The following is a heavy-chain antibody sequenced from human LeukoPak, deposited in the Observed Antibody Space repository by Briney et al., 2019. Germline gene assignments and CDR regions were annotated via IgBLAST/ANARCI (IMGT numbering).Heavy chain of an antibody. V-gene: IGHV1-69*01. CDR3: ARGSSRGEKQLVNYYYYYYMDV. J-gene: IGHJ6*03. D-gene: IGHD6-13*01. CDR2: IIPIFGTA. Sequence: SVKVSCKASGGTFSSYAISWVRQAPGQGLEWMGGIIPIFGTANYAQKFKGRVTITADESTSTAYMELSSLRSEDTAVYYCARGSSRGEKQLVNYYYYYYMDVWGKGTTVTVSS. CDR1: GGTFSSYA.